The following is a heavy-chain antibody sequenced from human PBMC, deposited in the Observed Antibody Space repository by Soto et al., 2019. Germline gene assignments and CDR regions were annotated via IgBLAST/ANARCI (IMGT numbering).Heavy chain of an antibody. CDR2: ISGNGGST. V-gene: IGHV3-64*02. Sequence: GGSLRLSCAASGFTFSSYAMSWVRQALGKGLEYVSAISGNGGSTYYADSVKGRFTISRDNSKNTLYLQMGSLRAEDMAVYYCARAHFPLSIAAAEDYWGQGTLVTVSS. J-gene: IGHJ4*02. CDR3: ARAHFPLSIAAAEDY. D-gene: IGHD6-13*01. CDR1: GFTFSSYA.